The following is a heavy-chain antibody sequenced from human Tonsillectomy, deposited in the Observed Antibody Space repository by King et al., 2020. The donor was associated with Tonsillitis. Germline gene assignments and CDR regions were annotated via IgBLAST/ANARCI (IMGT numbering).Heavy chain of an antibody. CDR1: GFTFSSYS. J-gene: IGHJ5*02. CDR2: ISSSSSYI. V-gene: IGHV3-21*01. Sequence: VQLVESGGGLVKPGGSLRLSCAASGFTFSSYSMNWVRQAPGKGLEWVSSISSSSSYIYYADSVKGRFTISRDNAKNSLYLQMNSLRAEDTAVYYCARDSENYYDSSGYNWFDPWGQGTLVTVSS. D-gene: IGHD3-22*01. CDR3: ARDSENYYDSSGYNWFDP.